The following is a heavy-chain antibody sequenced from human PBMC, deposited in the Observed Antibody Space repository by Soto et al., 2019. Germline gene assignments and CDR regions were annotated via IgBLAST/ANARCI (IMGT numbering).Heavy chain of an antibody. CDR3: ARHAYYSSSWYRPAVNWFDP. V-gene: IGHV4-39*01. CDR1: GGSISSSSYY. J-gene: IGHJ5*02. CDR2: IYYSGST. D-gene: IGHD6-13*01. Sequence: SETLSLTCTVSGGSISSSSYYWGWIRQPPGKGLEWIGSIYYSGSTYYNPSLKSRVTISVDTSKNQFSLKLSSVTAADTAVYYCARHAYYSSSWYRPAVNWFDPWGQGTLVTVSS.